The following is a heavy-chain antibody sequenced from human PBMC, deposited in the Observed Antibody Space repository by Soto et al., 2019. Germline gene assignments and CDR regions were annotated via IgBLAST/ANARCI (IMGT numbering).Heavy chain of an antibody. D-gene: IGHD3-22*01. CDR2: VYYTGTP. CDR3: ARLGDYYQTFDY. CDR1: GSPINNYY. Sequence: SETLSLTCTVSGSPINNYYWSWFRQPPGQGLEWVGYVYYTGTPTYNPSLKSRVTISIDASKSQFSLNLRSVTAADTAVYYCARLGDYYQTFDYRAHRTPVTGSS. J-gene: IGHJ5*01. V-gene: IGHV4-59*08.